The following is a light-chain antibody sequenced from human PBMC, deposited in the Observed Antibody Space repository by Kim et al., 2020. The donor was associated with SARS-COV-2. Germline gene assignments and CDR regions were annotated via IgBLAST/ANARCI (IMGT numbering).Light chain of an antibody. Sequence: APVKRNCTRSSGNSSYAIVWHQQQPEKGPRYLMKLNSDGSHSKGDGIPDRFSGSSSGAERYLTISSLQSEDEADYYCQTWGTGIWVFGGGTKLTVL. CDR1: SGNSSYA. V-gene: IGLV4-69*01. CDR2: LNSDGSH. J-gene: IGLJ3*02. CDR3: QTWGTGIWV.